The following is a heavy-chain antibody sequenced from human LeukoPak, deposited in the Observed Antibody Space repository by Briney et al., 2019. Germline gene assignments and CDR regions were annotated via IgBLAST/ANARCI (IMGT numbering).Heavy chain of an antibody. CDR2: ISSSGTTI. D-gene: IGHD6-13*01. J-gene: IGHJ4*02. Sequence: GGSLRLSCAASGFTFSNACMSWVRQAPGKGLEWVSYISSSGTTIYYADSVKGRFTTSRDSAKNSLYLQMNSLRAEDTAVYYCARGMSSSFDYWGQGTLVTVSS. V-gene: IGHV3-11*04. CDR1: GFTFSNAC. CDR3: ARGMSSSFDY.